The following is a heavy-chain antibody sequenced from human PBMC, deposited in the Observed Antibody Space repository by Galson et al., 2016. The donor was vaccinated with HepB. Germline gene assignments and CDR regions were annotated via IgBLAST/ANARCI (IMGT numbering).Heavy chain of an antibody. CDR2: IYPGDSDT. V-gene: IGHV5-51*01. J-gene: IGHJ3*01. CDR3: ARPSMTHDAFNL. CDR1: GYSFTTYW. D-gene: IGHD2-2*01. Sequence: QSGAEVKKPGESLKISCKGFGYSFTTYWIGWVRQMPGKGLGWMGIIYPGDSDTSYSPSFQGQVTISADKSISTAYLQWRSLKASDTAMYYCARPSMTHDAFNLWGQGTMVTVSS.